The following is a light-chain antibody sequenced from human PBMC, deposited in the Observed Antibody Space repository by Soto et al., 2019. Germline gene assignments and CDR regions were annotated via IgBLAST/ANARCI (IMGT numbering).Light chain of an antibody. CDR3: CSYAGSDTSRV. CDR1: SSNVDNNNL. V-gene: IGLV2-23*01. J-gene: IGLJ2*01. Sequence: QSALTQPASVSGSPGQWITFSCIGTSSNVDNNNLVSWYQHHAAKAPKLLIYEGNKRPSGVSTRFSGSKSVNLASLTISGLQAEDEADYYCCSYAGSDTSRVFGGGTKLTVL. CDR2: EGN.